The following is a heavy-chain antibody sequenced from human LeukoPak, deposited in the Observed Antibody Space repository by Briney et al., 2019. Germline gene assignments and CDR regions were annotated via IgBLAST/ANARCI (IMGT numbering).Heavy chain of an antibody. J-gene: IGHJ6*03. CDR3: ARVVRRLPLGKVYYYYYMDV. D-gene: IGHD3-10*02. V-gene: IGHV1-8*01. CDR1: GYTFTSYD. CDR2: MNPNSGNT. Sequence: GASVKVSCKASGYTFTSYDINWVRQATGQGLEWMGWMNPNSGNTGYAQKFQGRVTMTRNTSISTAYMELSSLRSEDTAVYYCARVVRRLPLGKVYYYYYMDVWGKGTTVTISS.